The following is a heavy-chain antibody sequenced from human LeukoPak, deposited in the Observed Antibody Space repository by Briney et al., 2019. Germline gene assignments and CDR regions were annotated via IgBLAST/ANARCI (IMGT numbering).Heavy chain of an antibody. D-gene: IGHD6-19*01. Sequence: PGGSLRLPCAASGFTFSSYAMHWVRQAPGKGLEWVAVISYDGSNKYYADSVKGRFTISRDNSKNTLYLQMNSLRAEDTAVYYCAKAQYSSGWIYFQHWGQGALVTVSS. CDR3: AKAQYSSGWIYFQH. CDR1: GFTFSSYA. V-gene: IGHV3-30-3*01. J-gene: IGHJ1*01. CDR2: ISYDGSNK.